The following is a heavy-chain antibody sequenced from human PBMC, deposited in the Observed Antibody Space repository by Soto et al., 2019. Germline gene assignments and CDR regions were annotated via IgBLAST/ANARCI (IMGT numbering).Heavy chain of an antibody. D-gene: IGHD3-16*01. CDR1: GFSFEIYH. CDR2: FSSNSDSI. J-gene: IGHJ5*02. V-gene: IGHV3-21*01. CDR3: ARQRFGSFSGSYVFDL. Sequence: EMQLVESGGGLVKPGGSLRLSCEASGFSFEIYHMNWVRQAPGKGLEWVSSFSSNSDSIFYGDSVKGRFIISRDNAKNSLFLQMNNLSGDDTAVYYCARQRFGSFSGSYVFDLWGQGTPVTVSS.